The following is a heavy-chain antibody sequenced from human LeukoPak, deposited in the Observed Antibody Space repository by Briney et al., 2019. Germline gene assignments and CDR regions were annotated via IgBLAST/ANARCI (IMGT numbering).Heavy chain of an antibody. V-gene: IGHV3-53*05. D-gene: IGHD6-13*01. J-gene: IGHJ4*02. Sequence: GGSLRLSCAASGFTVSSNYMNWVRQAPGKGLEWVSIIYSGGTTYYADSVKGRFTISRDNSKNTLYLQMNSLRAEDTAVYYCAKDPRRYSRTGGYFDYWGQGTLVTVSS. CDR3: AKDPRRYSRTGGYFDY. CDR2: IYSGGTT. CDR1: GFTVSSNY.